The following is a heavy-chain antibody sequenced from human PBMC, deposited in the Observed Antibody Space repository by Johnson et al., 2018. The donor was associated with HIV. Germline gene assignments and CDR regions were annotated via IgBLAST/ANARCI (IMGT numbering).Heavy chain of an antibody. CDR2: IWYDGSQK. J-gene: IGHJ3*02. CDR3: AKIIGYSSGLEI. D-gene: IGHD6-19*01. V-gene: IGHV3-30*18. Sequence: QVQLVESGGGVVQPGRSLRLSCAASGFTFSSYGMHWVRQAPGKGLEWVAVIWYDGSQKYYTDSVKGRFTISRDNSKNTLYLQMNSLRAEDTAVYYCAKIIGYSSGLEIWGQGTMVTVSS. CDR1: GFTFSSYG.